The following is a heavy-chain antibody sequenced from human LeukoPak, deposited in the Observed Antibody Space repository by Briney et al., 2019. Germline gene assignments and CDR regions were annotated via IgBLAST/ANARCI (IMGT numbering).Heavy chain of an antibody. D-gene: IGHD1-1*01. Sequence: ASVKVSCKASGYTFTGYYMHWVRQAPGQGLEGMGRINPDSGGTDFAQKFQGRVTITRDTSISTAYMELTRLRADDTAVYYCARGGEWNDVSFWGQGTPVTVSS. CDR1: GYTFTGYY. V-gene: IGHV1-2*06. CDR3: ARGGEWNDVSF. CDR2: INPDSGGT. J-gene: IGHJ4*02.